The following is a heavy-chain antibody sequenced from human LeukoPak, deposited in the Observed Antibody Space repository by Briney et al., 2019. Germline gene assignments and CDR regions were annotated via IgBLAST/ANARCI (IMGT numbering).Heavy chain of an antibody. V-gene: IGHV3-74*01. J-gene: IGHJ4*02. CDR1: GFTFSNYW. CDR2: INDDGSAS. CDR3: AREILAPGKTHDY. Sequence: GGSLRLSCAASGFTFSNYWMHWVRQVPGKGLVWVSRINDDGSASFYADSVKGRFTISRDNAKNTLFLQINSLRAEDTAVYYCAREILAPGKTHDYWGQGTLVTVSS.